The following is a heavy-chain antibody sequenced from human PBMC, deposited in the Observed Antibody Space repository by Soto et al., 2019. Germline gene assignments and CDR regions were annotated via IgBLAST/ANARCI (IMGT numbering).Heavy chain of an antibody. D-gene: IGHD6-13*01. J-gene: IGHJ4*02. CDR1: GSSISPYY. CDR3: ARGVFGAAASNLDY. CDR2: IYYTGST. V-gene: IGHV4-59*01. Sequence: SETLSLTCSVSGSSISPYYWSWLRQPPGKGLEWIGNIYYTGSTKYNPSLKSRVTMSVATPKSQFSLRLTSMTAADTAVYYCARGVFGAAASNLDYWGQGTLVTVSS.